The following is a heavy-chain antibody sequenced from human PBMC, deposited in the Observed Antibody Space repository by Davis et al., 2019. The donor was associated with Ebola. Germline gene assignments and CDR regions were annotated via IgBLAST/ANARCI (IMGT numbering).Heavy chain of an antibody. V-gene: IGHV3-21*01. CDR2: ISSGSYYI. CDR1: GFTFSSYS. D-gene: IGHD6-13*01. Sequence: GGSLRLSCAASGFTFSSYSMNWVRQAPGKGLEWVSSISSGSYYIYYADSMKGRFTISRDDAKNSLYLQMNSLRAEDTAVYYCATDHRLAAAGSFEHWGQGTLVTVSS. CDR3: ATDHRLAAAGSFEH. J-gene: IGHJ4*02.